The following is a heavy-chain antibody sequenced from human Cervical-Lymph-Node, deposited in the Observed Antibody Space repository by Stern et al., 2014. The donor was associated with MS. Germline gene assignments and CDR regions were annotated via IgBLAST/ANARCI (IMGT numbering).Heavy chain of an antibody. D-gene: IGHD5-18*01. Sequence: HVQLVQSGAEVKKPGASVKVSCKASGYTFTSYYMHWVRQAPGQGLEWMGIINPSGGSTSYAQKFQGRVTMTRDTSTSTVYMELSSLRSEDTAVYYCARGGYSYGSTTRYYYYGMDVWGQGTTVTVSS. CDR2: INPSGGST. J-gene: IGHJ6*02. V-gene: IGHV1-46*03. CDR1: GYTFTSYY. CDR3: ARGGYSYGSTTRYYYYGMDV.